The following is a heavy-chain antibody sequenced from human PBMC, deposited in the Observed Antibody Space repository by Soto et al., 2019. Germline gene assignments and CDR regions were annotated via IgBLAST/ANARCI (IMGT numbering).Heavy chain of an antibody. CDR1: GYTFTDHS. CDR2: ISPDGGST. D-gene: IGHD3-10*01. V-gene: IGHV1-46*01. Sequence: ASVNVSCKASGYTFTDHSILWFRQAPGQGLELMGIISPDGGSTRYSQKFQARITMTRDTSTSTVYMELSSLRSEDTAIYYCARAPRGGVIIVITWAQIDYWGQGTLVTVSS. J-gene: IGHJ4*02. CDR3: ARAPRGGVIIVITWAQIDY.